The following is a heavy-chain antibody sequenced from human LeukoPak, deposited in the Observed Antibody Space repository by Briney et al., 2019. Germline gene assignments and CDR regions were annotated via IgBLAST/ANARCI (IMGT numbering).Heavy chain of an antibody. J-gene: IGHJ4*02. Sequence: PSETLSLTCTVSGGSISNYYWSWIRQPAGKGLEWIGRIYTSGSTNYNPSLKSRVTMSVDTSKNQFSLKLSSVTAADTAVYYCARDQGLIAAAVFDYWGQGTLVTVSS. CDR2: IYTSGST. D-gene: IGHD6-13*01. CDR1: GGSISNYY. V-gene: IGHV4-4*07. CDR3: ARDQGLIAAAVFDY.